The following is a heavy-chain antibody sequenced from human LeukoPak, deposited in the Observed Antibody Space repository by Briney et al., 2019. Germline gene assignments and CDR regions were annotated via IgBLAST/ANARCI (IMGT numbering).Heavy chain of an antibody. V-gene: IGHV3-7*03. CDR1: GFTFSSYW. D-gene: IGHD1-26*01. CDR3: AKNRGAGSHFYYHMNV. CDR2: IKQDGSEK. J-gene: IGHJ6*03. Sequence: GGSLRLSCAASGFTFSSYWMSWVRQAPGKGLEWVANIKQDGSEKYYVDSVKGRLTISRDNSKNMVYLQVNSLRADDTAVYYCAKNRGAGSHFYYHMNVWGKGTTVTVSS.